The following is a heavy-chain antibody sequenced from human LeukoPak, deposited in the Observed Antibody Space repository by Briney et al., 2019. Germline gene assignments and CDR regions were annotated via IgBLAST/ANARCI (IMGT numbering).Heavy chain of an antibody. Sequence: GGSLRLSCAASGFSFDDYAMHWVRQAPGKGLEWVSGISWNSGSIGYADSVKGRFTISRDNAKNSLYLQMNSLRAEDTALYYCAKDLAALWGMETHRGYYFDYWGQGTLVTVSS. CDR2: ISWNSGSI. D-gene: IGHD3-16*01. V-gene: IGHV3-9*01. J-gene: IGHJ4*02. CDR3: AKDLAALWGMETHRGYYFDY. CDR1: GFSFDDYA.